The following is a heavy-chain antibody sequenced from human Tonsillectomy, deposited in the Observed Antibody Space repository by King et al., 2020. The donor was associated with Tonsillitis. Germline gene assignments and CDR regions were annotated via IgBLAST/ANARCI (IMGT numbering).Heavy chain of an antibody. V-gene: IGHV4-34*01. CDR3: ARVLEEPATICGVVNHYFDY. D-gene: IGHD3-3*01. J-gene: IGHJ4*02. CDR2: INHSGST. Sequence: VQLQQWGAGLLKPSETLSLTCAVYGGSFSGYFWSWIRQPPGKGLEWIGEINHSGSTNYNPSLKSRVTISLDTSKNQFSLKLSSVTAADTAVYYCARVLEEPATICGVVNHYFDYWGQGTLVTVSS. CDR1: GGSFSGYF.